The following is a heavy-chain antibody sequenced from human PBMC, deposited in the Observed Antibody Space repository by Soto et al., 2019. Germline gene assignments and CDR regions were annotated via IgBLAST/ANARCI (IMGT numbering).Heavy chain of an antibody. CDR3: AKVYLVVTTGYDAFDI. D-gene: IGHD2-21*02. V-gene: IGHV3-23*01. Sequence: GGSLRLSCAASGFTFSSYAMSWVSQAPGKGLEWVSAISGSGGSTCYADSVKGRFTISRDNSKNTLYLQMNSLRAEDTAVYYCAKVYLVVTTGYDAFDIWGQGTMVTVSS. CDR1: GFTFSSYA. CDR2: ISGSGGST. J-gene: IGHJ3*02.